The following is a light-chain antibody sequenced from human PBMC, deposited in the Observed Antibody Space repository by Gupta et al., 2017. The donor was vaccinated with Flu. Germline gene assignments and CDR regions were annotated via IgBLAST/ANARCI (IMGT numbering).Light chain of an antibody. J-gene: IGKJ2*01. CDR3: QQCGRSPYT. V-gene: IGKV3-20*01. CDR1: QNFGSDC. CDR2: STS. Sequence: GTLSLSPGERATLSCRASQNFGSDCLAWYQQNPGLPPRLLIYSTSSRATGIPDRFSGSGSGTDFTLTISRLEPEDFTMYYCQQCGRSPYTFGQGTRLEIK.